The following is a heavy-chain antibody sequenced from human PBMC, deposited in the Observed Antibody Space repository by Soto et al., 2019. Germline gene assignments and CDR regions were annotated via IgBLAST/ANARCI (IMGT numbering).Heavy chain of an antibody. CDR2: VKSKQNGGAI. V-gene: IGHV3-15*07. J-gene: IGHJ4*02. Sequence: EVQLAESGGDLVKPGGSLRLSCAASGFTFNTAWMNWVRQTPGKGLEWVGRVKSKQNGGAIDYAAPVKGRFTISRVDSKNTVYLEMKRLKTDDTAIYYCAAELPDWGASAFDYWGQGLLVTVSS. CDR1: GFTFNTAW. CDR3: AAELPDWGASAFDY. D-gene: IGHD3-16*01.